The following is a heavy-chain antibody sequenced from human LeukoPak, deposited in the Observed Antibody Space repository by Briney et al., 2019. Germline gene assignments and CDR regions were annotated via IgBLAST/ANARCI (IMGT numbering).Heavy chain of an antibody. J-gene: IGHJ4*02. Sequence: GASVKVSCKASGYTFTSYGISWVRQAPGRGLEGMGWIRACNGNTNYAQKLQGRVTMTTDTSTSTAYMELRSLRSDDTAVYYCARDGRNWDPSIELDYWGRGTLVTVSS. CDR1: GYTFTSYG. D-gene: IGHD7-27*01. V-gene: IGHV1-18*01. CDR2: IRACNGNT. CDR3: ARDGRNWDPSIELDY.